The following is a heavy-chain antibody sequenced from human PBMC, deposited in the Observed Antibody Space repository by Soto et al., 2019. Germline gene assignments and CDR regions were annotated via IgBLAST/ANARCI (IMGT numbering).Heavy chain of an antibody. CDR1: GGTFSSYA. CDR2: INPNSGGT. D-gene: IGHD3-3*01. J-gene: IGHJ6*02. CDR3: ARGPRITIFGVVIIRKFYYYYGLDV. Sequence: ASVKVSCKASGGTFSSYAISWVRHAPGQGLEWMGGINPNSGGTNYAQKFQGWVTMTRDTSISTAYMELSRLRSDDTAVYYCARGPRITIFGVVIIRKFYYYYGLDVWGQGTTVTLSS. V-gene: IGHV1-2*04.